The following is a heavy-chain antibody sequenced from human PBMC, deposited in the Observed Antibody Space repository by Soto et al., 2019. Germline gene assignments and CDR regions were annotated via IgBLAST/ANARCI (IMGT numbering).Heavy chain of an antibody. Sequence: QVQLVQSGAEVKKPGSSVKVSCKASGGTFSRYSITWVRQAPGHGLEWIGRIIPIFGIPTYAQKFQGRVTSTAAESTSHAYMELSSLRSDDTAVYYCAREDRDRETGLVPAAIDGVDVWGPGTKVTVSS. J-gene: IGHJ6*02. CDR1: GGTFSRYS. CDR3: AREDRDRETGLVPAAIDGVDV. CDR2: IIPIFGIP. V-gene: IGHV1-69*08. D-gene: IGHD2-2*01.